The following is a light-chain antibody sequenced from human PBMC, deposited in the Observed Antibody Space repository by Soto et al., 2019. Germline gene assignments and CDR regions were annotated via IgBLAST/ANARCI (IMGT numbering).Light chain of an antibody. CDR1: SSNIGSNT. CDR3: AAWDDSLNGGV. J-gene: IGLJ1*01. Sequence: QSVLTQPPSASGTPGQRVTISCSGSSSNIGSNTVNWYQQLPGTAPKLLIYSNNQRPSGVPDRFSGSKSGTSASLAISGLQSEDEADYYCAAWDDSLNGGVFGTGTK. V-gene: IGLV1-44*01. CDR2: SNN.